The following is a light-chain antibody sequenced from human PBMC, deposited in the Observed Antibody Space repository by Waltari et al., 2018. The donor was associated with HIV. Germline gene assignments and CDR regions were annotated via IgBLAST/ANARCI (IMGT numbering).Light chain of an antibody. Sequence: QSALTQPPSASGSPGQSVTFSCTGTSRDVGAYNFVPWYQQHPGKAPKPIIYGVTRRPSGLPDVFSGSKSGNTASLTVSWLQADDEAEYYCSSYAGPNHLLFGGGTKLTVL. CDR2: GVT. V-gene: IGLV2-8*01. J-gene: IGLJ2*01. CDR3: SSYAGPNHLL. CDR1: SRDVGAYNF.